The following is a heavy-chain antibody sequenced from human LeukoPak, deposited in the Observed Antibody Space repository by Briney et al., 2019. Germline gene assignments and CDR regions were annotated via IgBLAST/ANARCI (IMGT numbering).Heavy chain of an antibody. Sequence: GGSLRLSCAAAGFTFSSYWMSWVRQAPGKGLEWVANIKQDGREKYYVDSVKGRFTISRDNAKNSLYLQMNSLRAEDTAVYYCARDYPIAAAGTGRVYWGQGTLVTVSS. CDR2: IKQDGREK. CDR1: GFTFSSYW. CDR3: ARDYPIAAAGTGRVY. J-gene: IGHJ4*02. D-gene: IGHD6-13*01. V-gene: IGHV3-7*03.